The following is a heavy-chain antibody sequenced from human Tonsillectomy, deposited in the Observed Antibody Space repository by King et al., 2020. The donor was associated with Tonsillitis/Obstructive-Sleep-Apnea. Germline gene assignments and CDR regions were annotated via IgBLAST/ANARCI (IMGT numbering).Heavy chain of an antibody. J-gene: IGHJ4*02. CDR3: AKGSGSGWRFPGAYFDY. D-gene: IGHD6-19*01. Sequence: EVQLVESGGGLVQPGRSLRLSCAASGFTFDDYAMHWVRQAPGKGLEWVSGISWNSGSIGYADSVKGRFTISRDNAKNSLYLQMNSLRAEDTALYYCAKGSGSGWRFPGAYFDYWGQGTLVTVSS. CDR1: GFTFDDYA. CDR2: ISWNSGSI. V-gene: IGHV3-9*01.